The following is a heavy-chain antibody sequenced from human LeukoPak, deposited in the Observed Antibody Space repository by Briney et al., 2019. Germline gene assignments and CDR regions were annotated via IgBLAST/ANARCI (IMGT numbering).Heavy chain of an antibody. CDR2: IYHSGST. V-gene: IGHV4-30-2*01. Sequence: PSETLSLTCTVSGGSISSGGYSWSWIRQPPGKGLEWIGYIYHSGSTYYNPSLKSRVTISVDRSKNQFSLKLSSVTAADTAVYYCARVRPSPSTYGSGSYYNYFDYWGQGTLVTVSS. CDR3: ARVRPSPSTYGSGSYYNYFDY. J-gene: IGHJ4*02. CDR1: GGSISSGGYS. D-gene: IGHD3-10*01.